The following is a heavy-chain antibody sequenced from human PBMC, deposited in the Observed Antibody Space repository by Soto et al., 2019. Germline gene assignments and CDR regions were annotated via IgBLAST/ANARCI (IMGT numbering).Heavy chain of an antibody. Sequence: ASVKVSCKASGYTFTSYDINWVRQATGQGLEWMGWMNPNSGNTGYAQKFQGRVTITADESTSTAYMELSSLRSEDTAVYYCARGTATNLFDYWGQGTLVTVSS. CDR3: ARGTATNLFDY. CDR2: MNPNSGNT. J-gene: IGHJ4*02. V-gene: IGHV1-8*01. D-gene: IGHD6-25*01. CDR1: GYTFTSYD.